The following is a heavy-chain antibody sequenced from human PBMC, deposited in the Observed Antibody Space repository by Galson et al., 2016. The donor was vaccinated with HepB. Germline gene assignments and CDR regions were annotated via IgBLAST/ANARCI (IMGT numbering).Heavy chain of an antibody. J-gene: IGHJ6*02. CDR2: MWTDGTTK. CDR3: ARDANWNKFYHDDVLDV. Sequence: SLRLSCAASGFTFSTYRMHWVRQAPGKGLEWVSIMWTDGTTKHYADSVKGRFTISRDNAQNTLYLQVDSLRAEDTAVYYCARDANWNKFYHDDVLDVWGQGTAVTVSS. D-gene: IGHD1/OR15-1a*01. CDR1: GFTFSTYR. V-gene: IGHV3-33*01.